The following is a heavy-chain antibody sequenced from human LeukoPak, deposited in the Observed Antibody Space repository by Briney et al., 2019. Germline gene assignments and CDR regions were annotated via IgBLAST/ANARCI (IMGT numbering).Heavy chain of an antibody. J-gene: IGHJ4*02. CDR3: ARARRRGSSWLPEHDD. Sequence: GGSLRLSCAASGFTFDDYGMSWVPQAPGEGLEWVSGINWNGGSTGYADSVKGRFTISRDNTKNSLYLQMNRLRAEDTPLYYSARARRRGSSWLPEHDDWRQGSLVTV. V-gene: IGHV3-20*04. D-gene: IGHD6-13*01. CDR1: GFTFDDYG. CDR2: INWNGGST.